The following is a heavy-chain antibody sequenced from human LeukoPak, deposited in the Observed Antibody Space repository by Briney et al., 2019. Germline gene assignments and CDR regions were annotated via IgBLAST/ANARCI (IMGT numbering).Heavy chain of an antibody. D-gene: IGHD2-15*01. CDR3: ARGLGGYCSGGSCRPHNWFDP. J-gene: IGHJ5*02. Sequence: PSETLSLTCAVYGGSFSGNYWSWIRQPPGKGLEWIGEINHSGSTNYNPSLKSRVTISVDTSKNQFSLKLSSVTAADTAVYYCARGLGGYCSGGSCRPHNWFDPRGQGTLVTVSS. V-gene: IGHV4-34*01. CDR1: GGSFSGNY. CDR2: INHSGST.